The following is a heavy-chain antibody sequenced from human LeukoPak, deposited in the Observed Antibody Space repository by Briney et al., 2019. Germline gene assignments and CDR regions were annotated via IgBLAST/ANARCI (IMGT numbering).Heavy chain of an antibody. CDR3: ARGLRWNDY. CDR2: IKQDGSEK. V-gene: IGHV3-7*01. J-gene: IGHJ4*02. D-gene: IGHD4-23*01. Sequence: GGSLRLSCAASGFSFNTYSMNWVRQAPGKGLEWVANIKQDGSEKYYVDSVKGRFTISRDNAKNSLYLQMNSLRAEDTAVYYCARGLRWNDYWGQGTLVTVSS. CDR1: GFSFNTYS.